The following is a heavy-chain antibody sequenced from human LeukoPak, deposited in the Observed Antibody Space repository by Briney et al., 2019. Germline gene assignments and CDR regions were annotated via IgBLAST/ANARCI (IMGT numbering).Heavy chain of an antibody. Sequence: ASVKVSCKASGYTFNNYAMNWVRQAPGQGPEWMGWINTNTGNPTYAQGFTGRFVFSVDTSVSTAYLQISSLEAEDTAVYYCATSPGIAAPSGYYFDHWGQGTLVTVSS. V-gene: IGHV7-4-1*02. D-gene: IGHD6-13*01. CDR1: GYTFNNYA. CDR3: ATSPGIAAPSGYYFDH. J-gene: IGHJ4*02. CDR2: INTNTGNP.